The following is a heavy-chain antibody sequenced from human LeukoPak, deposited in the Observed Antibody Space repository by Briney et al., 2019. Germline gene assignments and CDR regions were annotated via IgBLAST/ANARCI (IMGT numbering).Heavy chain of an antibody. V-gene: IGHV3-48*01. CDR2: VSSSISTI. J-gene: IGHJ4*02. CDR1: GFTFSSYS. Sequence: PGGSLRLSCAASGFTFSSYSMNWVRQPPGKGLGWVSYVSSSISTIYYADSVKGRFTISRDNAKNSLYLQMNSMRAEDTAVYYCARGTLWLAFDCWGQGTLVTVSS. D-gene: IGHD5-18*01. CDR3: ARGTLWLAFDC.